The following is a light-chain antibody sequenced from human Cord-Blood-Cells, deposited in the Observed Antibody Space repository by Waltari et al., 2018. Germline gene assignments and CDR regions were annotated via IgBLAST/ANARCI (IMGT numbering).Light chain of an antibody. V-gene: IGKV1-39*01. J-gene: IGKJ4*01. Sequence: DLQMTQSPSSLSASVGDTVTIPCRASQSISSYLNWYQQKPGKAPKLLIYAASSLQSGVPSRFSGSGSGTDFTLTISSRQPEDFATYYCQQSYSTPLTFGGGTKVEIK. CDR2: AAS. CDR1: QSISSY. CDR3: QQSYSTPLT.